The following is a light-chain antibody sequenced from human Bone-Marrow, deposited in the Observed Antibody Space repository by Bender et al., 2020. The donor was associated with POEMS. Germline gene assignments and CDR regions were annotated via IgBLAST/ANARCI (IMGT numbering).Light chain of an antibody. CDR3: QVWDRSAAL. Sequence: SSDLTQPHSVSVSPGQTARITCSGSDLAFKYTSWYSQRPGQPPVLVIYQDSKRPSGIPERFSGSSSGNTATLTLRGAQPMDEADYFCQVWDRSAALFGGGTKLIVL. CDR2: QDS. V-gene: IGLV3-1*01. CDR1: DLAFKY. J-gene: IGLJ2*01.